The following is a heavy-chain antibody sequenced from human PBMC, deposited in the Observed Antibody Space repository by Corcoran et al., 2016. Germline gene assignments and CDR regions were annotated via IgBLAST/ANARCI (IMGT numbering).Heavy chain of an antibody. J-gene: IGHJ6*02. V-gene: IGHV6-1*01. CDR2: TYYRSKWYK. CDR1: GDSVSSKTAT. Sequence: QVQMQQSGPGLVKPSQTLSLTCAISGDSVSSKTATWNWFKQSPSRGLEWLGRTYYRSKWYKEYVASVKSRITINPDTSKNQFSLQLNSVTPEDTAVYYCARQSGDGGYCGMDVWGQGTTVTVSS. CDR3: ARQSGDGGYCGMDV. D-gene: IGHD2-21*02.